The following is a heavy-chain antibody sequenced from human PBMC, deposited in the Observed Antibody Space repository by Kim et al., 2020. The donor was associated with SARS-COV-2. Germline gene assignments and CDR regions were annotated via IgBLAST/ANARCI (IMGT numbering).Heavy chain of an antibody. D-gene: IGHD6-19*01. CDR3: GRAHIAVAGRGGFDY. V-gene: IGHV4-59*01. J-gene: IGHJ4*02. Sequence: PSLKSRVTISVDTSKNQCSLKLSSVTAADTAGYYCGRAHIAVAGRGGFDYWGQGTLVTVSS.